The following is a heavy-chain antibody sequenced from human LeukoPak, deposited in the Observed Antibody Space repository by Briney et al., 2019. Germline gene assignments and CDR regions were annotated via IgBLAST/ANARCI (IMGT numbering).Heavy chain of an antibody. D-gene: IGHD2-15*01. CDR1: GFSFGANS. CDR2: INGDGNT. V-gene: IGHV3-43*02. Sequence: GGSLRLSCAASGFSFGANSMHWARQVPGKGLEWVSLINGDGNTYYAASVNGRYTVSRDNSKNSLYLQMSSLRPEDTALYYCAKDIGGGLLEYWGQGTLVTVSS. J-gene: IGHJ4*02. CDR3: AKDIGGGLLEY.